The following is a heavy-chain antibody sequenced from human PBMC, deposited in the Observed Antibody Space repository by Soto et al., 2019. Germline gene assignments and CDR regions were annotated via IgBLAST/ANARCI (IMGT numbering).Heavy chain of an antibody. J-gene: IGHJ1*01. Sequence: QVQLVQSGAEVKKPGASVKVSCKASGYIFTAYSMHWVRQAPGQGLEWMGVVNPSGGSTNYAQKFRGRITMTRDTSTSTVYMDLSSLPTEDTAVYYCAREENCSDGVCYSEYFQRWGQGTLVTVSS. CDR1: GYIFTAYS. V-gene: IGHV1-46*01. D-gene: IGHD2-15*01. CDR2: VNPSGGST. CDR3: AREENCSDGVCYSEYFQR.